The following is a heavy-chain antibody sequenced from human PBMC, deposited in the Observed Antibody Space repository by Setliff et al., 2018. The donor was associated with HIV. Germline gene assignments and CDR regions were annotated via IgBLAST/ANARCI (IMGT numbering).Heavy chain of an antibody. D-gene: IGHD3-3*01. CDR1: RGSINSGGSY. Sequence: SETLSLTCTVSRGSINSGGSYWSWILQHPGKGLEWVGYIYDSGNTYDNPSRKSRVTIAVDTSKNQFSLRLSSVTAADTAVYYCASAPSRPYYDLWTGSPGASPHLLFDIWGKGTMVTVS. V-gene: IGHV4-31*03. CDR3: ASAPSRPYYDLWTGSPGASPHLLFDI. J-gene: IGHJ3*02. CDR2: IYDSGNT.